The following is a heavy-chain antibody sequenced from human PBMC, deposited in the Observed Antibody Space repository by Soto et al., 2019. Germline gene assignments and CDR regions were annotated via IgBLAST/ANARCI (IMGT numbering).Heavy chain of an antibody. D-gene: IGHD2-8*01. CDR3: AKVRLTDYLRYAPHL. V-gene: IGHV3-23*01. Sequence: GGSLRLSCAASGFTFNNYARNCVRQAPGRGLEWVSIISPNGDSTYYADSVKGRFTISRDNSQNTVFLQMNSLRAEDTAIYFCAKVRLTDYLRYAPHLWGQGTLVTVSS. J-gene: IGHJ3*01. CDR1: GFTFNNYA. CDR2: ISPNGDST.